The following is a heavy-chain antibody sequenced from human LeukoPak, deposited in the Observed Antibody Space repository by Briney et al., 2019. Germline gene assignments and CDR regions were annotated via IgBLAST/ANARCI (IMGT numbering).Heavy chain of an antibody. V-gene: IGHV1-8*03. CDR1: GYSFTSYD. CDR3: ARRLGLRWDLQAFDI. CDR2: MNPNSYNT. Sequence: AASVKVSCKASGYSFTSYDINWVRQATGQGLEWMGWMNPNSYNTGYAQKFQGRVTITRNTSISTAYMELSSLRSEDTAVYYCARRLGLRWDLQAFDIWGQGTMVTVSS. J-gene: IGHJ3*02. D-gene: IGHD4-23*01.